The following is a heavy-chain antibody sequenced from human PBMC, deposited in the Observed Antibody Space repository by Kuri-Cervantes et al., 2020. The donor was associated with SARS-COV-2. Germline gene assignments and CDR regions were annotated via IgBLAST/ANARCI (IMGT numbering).Heavy chain of an antibody. CDR1: GFTFSSYA. Sequence: GESLKISCAASGFTFSSYAMHWARQAPGKGLEWVAVISYDGSNKYYADSVKGRFTISRDNSKNTLYLQMNSLRAEDTAVYYCARDVAIFGVVILYYYYGMDVWGQGTTVTVPS. J-gene: IGHJ6*02. D-gene: IGHD3-3*01. V-gene: IGHV3-30-3*01. CDR3: ARDVAIFGVVILYYYYGMDV. CDR2: ISYDGSNK.